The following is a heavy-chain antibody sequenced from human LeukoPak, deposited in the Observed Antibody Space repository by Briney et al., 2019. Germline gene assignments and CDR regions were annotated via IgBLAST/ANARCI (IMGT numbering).Heavy chain of an antibody. Sequence: ASVKVSCKPSGYGFNDYYIFWVRQAPGQGLEWMGWINPKSGNTNSAQNFQGRVTMTRDTTISTAYMELSRLRFDDTAVYWCARAGYSSTYYAVPAASPLDYWAQGTLVTVSS. CDR3: ARAGYSSTYYAVPAASPLDY. D-gene: IGHD6-13*01. CDR2: INPKSGNT. J-gene: IGHJ4*02. V-gene: IGHV1-2*02. CDR1: GYGFNDYY.